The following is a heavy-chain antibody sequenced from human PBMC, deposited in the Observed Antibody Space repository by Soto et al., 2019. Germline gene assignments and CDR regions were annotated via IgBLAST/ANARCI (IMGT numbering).Heavy chain of an antibody. D-gene: IGHD6-6*01. CDR3: AKQVRDGTSSPYYFDY. CDR2: ISSAVNT. J-gene: IGHJ4*02. V-gene: IGHV3-23*01. CDR1: GFTFRDYA. Sequence: PGGSLRLSCAASGFTFRDYAMSWVRQAPGKGLEWVSAISSAVNTYYADSVKGRFTISRDNSKNTLSLQMNSLRAEDTAVYYCAKQVRDGTSSPYYFDYWGQGTLVTVS.